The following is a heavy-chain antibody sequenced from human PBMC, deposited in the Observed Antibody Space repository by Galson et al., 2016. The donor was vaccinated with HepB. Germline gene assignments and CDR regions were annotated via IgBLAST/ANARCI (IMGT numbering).Heavy chain of an antibody. CDR3: ANAGASFDY. CDR1: GFTFSNYA. Sequence: SLRLSCAASGFTFSNYAMSWVRQAPGKGLERVSTISGSGGATYYADSVKGRFTISRDNSKNPLYLQMNTVRAEDTAVYCCANAGASFDYWGQGTLVTVSS. J-gene: IGHJ4*02. V-gene: IGHV3-23*01. D-gene: IGHD3-10*01. CDR2: ISGSGGAT.